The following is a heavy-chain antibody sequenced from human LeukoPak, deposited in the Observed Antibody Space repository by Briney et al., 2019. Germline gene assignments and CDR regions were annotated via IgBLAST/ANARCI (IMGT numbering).Heavy chain of an antibody. J-gene: IGHJ4*02. Sequence: PGGSLRLSCAASGFTFSSYTMNWVRQAPGMGLEWVSSISSSSSYIYYADSVKGRFTISRDNAKNSLYLQMNSLRAEDTAVYYCARVFMNWGFSHDYWGQGTLVTVSS. V-gene: IGHV3-21*01. D-gene: IGHD7-27*01. CDR1: GFTFSSYT. CDR2: ISSSSSYI. CDR3: ARVFMNWGFSHDY.